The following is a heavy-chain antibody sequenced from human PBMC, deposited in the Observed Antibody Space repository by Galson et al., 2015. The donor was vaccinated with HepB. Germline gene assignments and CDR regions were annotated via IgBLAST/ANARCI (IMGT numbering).Heavy chain of an antibody. CDR3: ASYTMTFYAFDI. D-gene: IGHD3-22*01. CDR2: MNPNSGNT. V-gene: IGHV1-8*01. Sequence: SVKVSCKASGYTFTSYDINWVRQATGQGLEWMGWMNPNSGNTGYAQKFQGRVTMTRNTSISTAYMELSSLRSEDTAVYYCASYTMTFYAFDIWGQGTMVTVSS. CDR1: GYTFTSYD. J-gene: IGHJ3*02.